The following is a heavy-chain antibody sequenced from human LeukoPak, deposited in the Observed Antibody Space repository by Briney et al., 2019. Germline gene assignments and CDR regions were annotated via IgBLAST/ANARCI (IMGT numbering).Heavy chain of an antibody. CDR3: AKGSAYADF. CDR2: ISGSGGST. CDR1: GFTFSSYV. V-gene: IGHV3-23*01. Sequence: SGGSLRLSCAASGFTFSSYVMSWVRQGPGKDLEWVSTISGSGGSTYYADSVKGRFTISRDNPKNTLSLQMNSLRAEDTAVYYCAKGSAYADFWGQGTLVTVSS. J-gene: IGHJ4*02. D-gene: IGHD3-3*01.